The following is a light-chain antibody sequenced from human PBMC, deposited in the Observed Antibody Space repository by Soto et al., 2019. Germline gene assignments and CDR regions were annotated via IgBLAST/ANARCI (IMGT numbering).Light chain of an antibody. Sequence: QSVLTQPPSVSGAPGQRVTISCTGRSSNIGAGYDVHWYQQLPGTAPKLLIYGNSNRPSGVPDRFSGSKSGTSAYLAITGLQAEDEADYYCQSYDSSLSGVVFGGGTKLTVL. V-gene: IGLV1-40*01. CDR1: SSNIGAGYD. CDR3: QSYDSSLSGVV. CDR2: GNS. J-gene: IGLJ2*01.